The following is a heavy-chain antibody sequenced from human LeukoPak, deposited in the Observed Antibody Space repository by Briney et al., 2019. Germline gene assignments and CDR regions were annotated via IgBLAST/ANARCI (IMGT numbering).Heavy chain of an antibody. Sequence: GESLKISCKGSGYSFTSYWIGWVRQMPGKGLEWMGIIYPGESDTRYSPSFQGQVTIPADKSISTAYLQWSSLKASDTAMYYCARTTMVRGVIMGDFDYWGQGTLVTVSS. CDR2: IYPGESDT. D-gene: IGHD3-10*01. CDR1: GYSFTSYW. CDR3: ARTTMVRGVIMGDFDY. V-gene: IGHV5-51*01. J-gene: IGHJ4*02.